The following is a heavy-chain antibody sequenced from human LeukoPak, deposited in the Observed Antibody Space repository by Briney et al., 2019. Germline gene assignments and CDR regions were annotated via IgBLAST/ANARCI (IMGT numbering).Heavy chain of an antibody. CDR1: GYTFTGYY. Sequence: ASVKVSCKASGYTFTGYYMHWVRQAPGQGLEWMGWINPNSGGTNYAQKFQGRVTMTRDPSISTAYMELSRLRTDDTAVYYCARVFDLTGTTGVDYCGQGTLVTVSS. CDR3: ARVFDLTGTTGVDY. J-gene: IGHJ4*02. V-gene: IGHV1-2*02. D-gene: IGHD1-7*01. CDR2: INPNSGGT.